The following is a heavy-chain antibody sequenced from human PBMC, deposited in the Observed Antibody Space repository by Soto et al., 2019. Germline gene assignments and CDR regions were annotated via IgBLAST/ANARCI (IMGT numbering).Heavy chain of an antibody. V-gene: IGHV2-5*02. Sequence: QITLKESGPTLVKPTQTLTLTCTFSGFSLSTIGVGVGWIRQPPGKALEWLALIYWDDDKRYSPSLKSRLTVTNDTSKNQVVLTMANMYPVATATYYCVQSRCGGDCLQSYSSHSYYGLDVWGQGTTVTVSS. CDR2: IYWDDDK. CDR3: VQSRCGGDCLQSYSSHSYYGLDV. CDR1: GFSLSTIGVG. D-gene: IGHD2-21*02. J-gene: IGHJ6*02.